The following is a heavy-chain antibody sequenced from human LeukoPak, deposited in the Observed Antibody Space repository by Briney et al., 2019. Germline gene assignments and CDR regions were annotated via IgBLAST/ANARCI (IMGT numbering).Heavy chain of an antibody. D-gene: IGHD2-15*01. CDR2: IYYSGST. CDR1: GGSVSSADYY. V-gene: IGHV4-30-4*01. Sequence: SETLSLTCTVSGGSVSSADYYWSWIRQPPGKGLEWIGYIYYSGSTYYNPSLKSRVTISVDTSKNQFSLKLSSVTAADTAVYYCARDGGPEAFDIWGQGTMVTVSS. J-gene: IGHJ3*02. CDR3: ARDGGPEAFDI.